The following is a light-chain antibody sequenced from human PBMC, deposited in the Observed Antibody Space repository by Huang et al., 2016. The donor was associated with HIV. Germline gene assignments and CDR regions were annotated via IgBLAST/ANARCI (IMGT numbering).Light chain of an antibody. J-gene: IGKJ4*01. Sequence: EIEMTQSPATLSVSPGERATLSCRASQSVNSDLAWYQQKPGQAPRLLIYAASTRATGIPARFNATGSGIEFSLSISNLQSEDFAVYYCQQYNDWPPLTFGGGTKVEI. CDR2: AAS. CDR1: QSVNSD. V-gene: IGKV3-15*01. CDR3: QQYNDWPPLT.